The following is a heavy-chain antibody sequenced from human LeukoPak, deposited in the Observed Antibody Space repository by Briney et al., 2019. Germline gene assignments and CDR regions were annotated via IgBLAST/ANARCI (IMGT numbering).Heavy chain of an antibody. Sequence: PSETLSLTCGVNGGSFSGYYWSWIRQPPGKGLEWIGEINHSGTTNYSPSLKSRVIMSVDVSKKYFSLRLTSVTAADTAVYYCARLVGTTLWGYAMDVWGKGTTVVVSS. CDR1: GGSFSGYY. V-gene: IGHV4-34*01. CDR3: ARLVGTTLWGYAMDV. D-gene: IGHD1-1*01. J-gene: IGHJ6*04. CDR2: INHSGTT.